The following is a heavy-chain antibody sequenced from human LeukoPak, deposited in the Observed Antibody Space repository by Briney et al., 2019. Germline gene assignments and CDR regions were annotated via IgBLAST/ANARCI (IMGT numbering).Heavy chain of an antibody. J-gene: IGHJ4*02. V-gene: IGHV3-23*01. CDR2: ITTSGGST. CDR3: AKEGDVVVTAILGY. D-gene: IGHD2-21*02. Sequence: GGSLRLSCAASGFTFSTYGMSWVRQAPGKGLEWVSAITTSGGSTYYADSVKGRFTISRDNSTNTLYLQMNSLRAEYTAVYYCAKEGDVVVTAILGYWGQGTLVSVSS. CDR1: GFTFSTYG.